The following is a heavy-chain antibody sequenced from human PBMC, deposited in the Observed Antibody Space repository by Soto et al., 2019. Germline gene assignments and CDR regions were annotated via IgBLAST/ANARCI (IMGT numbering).Heavy chain of an antibody. D-gene: IGHD3-3*01. V-gene: IGHV1-69*13. CDR1: GGTFSSYA. CDR3: AALRFLEWLLFEDYYYYGMDV. CDR2: IIPIFGTA. J-gene: IGHJ6*02. Sequence: SVKVSCKASGGTFSSYAISWVRQAPGQGLEWMGGIIPIFGTANYAQKFQGRVTITADESTSTAYMELSRLRSDGTAVYYCAALRFLEWLLFEDYYYYGMDVWGQGTTVTVSS.